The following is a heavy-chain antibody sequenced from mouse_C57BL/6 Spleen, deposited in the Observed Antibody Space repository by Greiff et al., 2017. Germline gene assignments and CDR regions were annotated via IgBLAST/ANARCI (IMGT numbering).Heavy chain of an antibody. CDR1: GFTFSSYN. Sequence: EVKLVESGGGLVKPGGSLKLSCAASGFTFSSYNMSWVRQTPEKRLEWFATISGGGGNTYYPASVKGRFTISRDNAKNTLYLQMGSLRSADTSLYYCARLGDSYLQTFDYWGQGTTLTVSS. CDR3: ARLGDSYLQTFDY. D-gene: IGHD2-12*01. V-gene: IGHV5-9*01. J-gene: IGHJ2*01. CDR2: ISGGGGNT.